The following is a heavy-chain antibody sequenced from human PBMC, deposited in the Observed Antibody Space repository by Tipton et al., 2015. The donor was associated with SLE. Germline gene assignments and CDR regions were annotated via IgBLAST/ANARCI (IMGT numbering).Heavy chain of an antibody. CDR1: GGSISSGSYS. D-gene: IGHD3/OR15-3a*01. CDR3: ARDGGLGDAFDI. Sequence: TLSLTCTVSGGSISSGSYSWSWIRQPAGKGLEWIGYIYTSGSTNYNPSLKSRVTISVDTSKNQFSLKLSSVTAADTAVYYCARDGGLGDAFDIWGQGTMVTVSS. V-gene: IGHV4-61*09. J-gene: IGHJ3*02. CDR2: IYTSGST.